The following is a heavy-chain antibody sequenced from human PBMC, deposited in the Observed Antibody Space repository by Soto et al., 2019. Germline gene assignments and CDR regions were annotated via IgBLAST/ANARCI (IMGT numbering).Heavy chain of an antibody. J-gene: IGHJ5*02. V-gene: IGHV2-5*02. D-gene: IGHD3-10*01. CDR2: IYWDDDK. CDR3: AHLPYASGSHTGCFDP. CDR1: GFSLSTNRVG. Sequence: QVTLKESGPTLVKPTQTLTLTCTFSGFSLSTNRVGVGWIRQPPGKDLEWLALIYWDDDKRYSPSLKSRLTITKDTAKNQVVLTMTNMDPVDTATYYCAHLPYASGSHTGCFDPWGQGTLVSVSS.